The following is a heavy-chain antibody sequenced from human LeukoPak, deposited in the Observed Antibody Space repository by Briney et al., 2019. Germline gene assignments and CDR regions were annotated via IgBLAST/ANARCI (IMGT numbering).Heavy chain of an antibody. CDR1: GFTFSSDA. D-gene: IGHD6-13*01. V-gene: IGHV3-23*01. J-gene: IGHJ4*02. CDR3: AKARGGSYYFDS. CDR2: ISGGGDST. Sequence: PGGSLRLSCVVSGFTFSSDAMNWVRQAPGKGLEWVSSISGGGDSTYYADSVKGRFTISRDNSKNTLYLQMNNLRAEDTAIYYCAKARGGSYYFDSWGQGTLVTVSS.